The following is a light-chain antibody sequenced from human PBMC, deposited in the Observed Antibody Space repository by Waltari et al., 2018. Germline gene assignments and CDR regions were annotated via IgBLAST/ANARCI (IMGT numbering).Light chain of an antibody. CDR3: QQYYSTPFT. CDR2: WAA. V-gene: IGKV4-1*01. J-gene: IGKJ3*01. CDR1: QSVLYSSNHKNY. Sequence: DIVMTQSPDSLAVSLGERATINCKSSQSVLYSSNHKNYLAWYQQKTGQPPKLLIDWAATRESGVPDRFSGSGSGTDFTLTISSLQAEDVAVYYCQQYYSTPFTFGPGTKVDIK.